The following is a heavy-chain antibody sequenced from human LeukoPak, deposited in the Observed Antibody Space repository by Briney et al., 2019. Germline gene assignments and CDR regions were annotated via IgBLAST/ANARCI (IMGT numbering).Heavy chain of an antibody. J-gene: IGHJ4*02. V-gene: IGHV4-39*07. CDR3: ARDRTTIFGVVLDY. CDR1: GGSISSSSYY. Sequence: SETLSLTCTVSGGSISSSSYYWGWIRQPPGKGLEWIGSIYYSGSTYYNPSLKSRVTISVDTSKNQFSLKLSSVTAADTAVYYCARDRTTIFGVVLDYWGQGTLVTVSS. D-gene: IGHD3-3*01. CDR2: IYYSGST.